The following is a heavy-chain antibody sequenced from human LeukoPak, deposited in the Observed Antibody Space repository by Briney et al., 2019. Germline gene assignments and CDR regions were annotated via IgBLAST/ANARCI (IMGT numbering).Heavy chain of an antibody. V-gene: IGHV3-23*01. Sequence: GGSLRLSCTASGFTFSSYAMSWDRQAPGKGLEWVSGISVSGGSKYYAESVKGRFTISRDNSKNTLYLQMNSLRAEDTAVYYCAKDFPVGPDYWGQGTLVTVSS. J-gene: IGHJ4*02. CDR2: ISVSGGSK. CDR1: GFTFSSYA. CDR3: AKDFPVGPDY.